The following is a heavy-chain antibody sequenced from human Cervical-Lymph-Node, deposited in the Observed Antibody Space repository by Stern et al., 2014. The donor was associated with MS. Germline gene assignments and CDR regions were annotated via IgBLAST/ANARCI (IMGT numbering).Heavy chain of an antibody. J-gene: IGHJ6*02. D-gene: IGHD2-2*01. CDR2: IMPTLGIA. CDR1: GGTFSNYA. CDR3: ARGGDIAVEPAARYGMDV. Sequence: QVQLVQSGAEVKKPGSSVKVSCKASGGTFSNYAISWVRQAPGQGLEWMGGIMPTLGIANNAQKFQGRVTISADKSTSIAYMELSSLRSEDTAVYYCARGGDIAVEPAARYGMDVWGQGTTVTV. V-gene: IGHV1-69*09.